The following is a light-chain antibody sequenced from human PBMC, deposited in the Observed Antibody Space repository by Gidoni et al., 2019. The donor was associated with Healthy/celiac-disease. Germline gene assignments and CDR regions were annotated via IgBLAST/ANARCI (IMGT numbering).Light chain of an antibody. J-gene: IGLJ1*01. CDR3: CSYAGTDIHYV. Sequence: QSALAQPRSVSGSPVQSVTISCTGTSSDVGTYKFVSWYQQHPGKAPKVVIFDVNQRPSGVPDRFSGSKSGATASLTISGLQADDEADYYCCSYAGTDIHYVFGTGTKVTVL. CDR1: SSDVGTYKF. V-gene: IGLV2-11*01. CDR2: DVN.